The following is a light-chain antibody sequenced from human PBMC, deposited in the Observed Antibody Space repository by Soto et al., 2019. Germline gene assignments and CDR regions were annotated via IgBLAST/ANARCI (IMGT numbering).Light chain of an antibody. CDR1: QDISNF. CDR2: DAS. Sequence: DIQMTQSPSSLSASVGDRVTITCQASQDISNFLNWYQQKPGKAPKLLIYDASTLETGVPPRFSGSGSGTDFTFTISSRQPSDIGTDYCLQNDGLRWTFGQGTKVELK. CDR3: LQNDGLRWT. J-gene: IGKJ1*01. V-gene: IGKV1-33*01.